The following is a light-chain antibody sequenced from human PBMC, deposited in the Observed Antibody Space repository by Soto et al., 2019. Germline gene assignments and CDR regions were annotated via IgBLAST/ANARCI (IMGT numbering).Light chain of an antibody. CDR1: QSISSW. CDR3: QQYNGSWT. Sequence: DIQMTHSPSTLSASVGDRVTITCRASQSISSWLAWYQQKPGKAPKLLIYDASSLQSGVPSRFSGSGSGTDFTVTSSSLKPDDFATYYCQQYNGSWTCGQGTKV. V-gene: IGKV1-5*01. CDR2: DAS. J-gene: IGKJ1*01.